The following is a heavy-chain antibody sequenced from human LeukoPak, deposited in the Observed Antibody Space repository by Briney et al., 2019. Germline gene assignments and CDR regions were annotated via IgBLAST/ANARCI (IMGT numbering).Heavy chain of an antibody. CDR1: GFTFGDYA. J-gene: IGHJ4*02. CDR3: TRDSYDFWSGGMYYFDY. CDR2: IRSKAYGGTT. D-gene: IGHD3-3*01. Sequence: PGGSLRLSCTASGFTFGDYAMSWVRQAPGEGLEWVGFIRSKAYGGTTEYAASVKGRFTISRDDSKSIAYLQMNSLKTEDTAVYYCTRDSYDFWSGGMYYFDYWGQGTLVTVSS. V-gene: IGHV3-49*04.